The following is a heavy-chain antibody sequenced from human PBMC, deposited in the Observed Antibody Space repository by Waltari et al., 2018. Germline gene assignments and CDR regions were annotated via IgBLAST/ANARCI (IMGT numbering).Heavy chain of an antibody. CDR1: GYTFTIYA. Sequence: QVQLVQSGAEVKKTGASVQVSGQASGYTFTIYALHWGRQAPGQRLEWMGWVNAGNGNTKYSQKFQGRVTITRDTSASTADMELSSLRSEDTAVYYCARDHHMKPFDYWGQGTLVTVSS. D-gene: IGHD2-21*01. CDR3: ARDHHMKPFDY. CDR2: VNAGNGNT. J-gene: IGHJ4*02. V-gene: IGHV1-3*01.